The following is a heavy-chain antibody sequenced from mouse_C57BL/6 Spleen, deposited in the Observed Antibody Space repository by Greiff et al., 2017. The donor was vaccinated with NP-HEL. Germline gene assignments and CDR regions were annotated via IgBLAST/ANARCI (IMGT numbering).Heavy chain of an antibody. V-gene: IGHV1-64*01. D-gene: IGHD1-1*01. J-gene: IGHJ4*01. Sequence: QVQLQQPGAELVKPGASVKLSCKASGYTFTSYWMHWVKQRPGQGLEWIGMIHPNSGSTNYNEKFKSKATLTVDKSSSTAYMQLSSLTSEDSAVYYCASPTVVYYYAMDYWGQGTSVTVSS. CDR2: IHPNSGST. CDR3: ASPTVVYYYAMDY. CDR1: GYTFTSYW.